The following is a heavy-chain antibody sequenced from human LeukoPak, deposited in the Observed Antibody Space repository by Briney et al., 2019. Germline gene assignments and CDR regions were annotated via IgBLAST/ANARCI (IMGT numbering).Heavy chain of an antibody. J-gene: IGHJ6*02. CDR1: GFSFNTYS. CDR2: ISESGSHI. D-gene: IGHD2-8*01. CDR3: ARDNLRLARVSGMGV. V-gene: IGHV3-48*02. Sequence: GGSLRLSCVASGFSFNTYSMNWVRQAPGKGLEWIAYISESGSHIYYTDSVRGRFTISRDNAKNSLFLQMTRLRDDDRALYFCARDNLRLARVSGMGVWGQGTTVTVSS.